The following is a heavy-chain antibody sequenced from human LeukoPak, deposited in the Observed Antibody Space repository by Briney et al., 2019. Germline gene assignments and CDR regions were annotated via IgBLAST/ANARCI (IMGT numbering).Heavy chain of an antibody. J-gene: IGHJ4*02. V-gene: IGHV3-23*01. CDR2: ISGSSGLT. Sequence: PGGSLRLSCAASGFTFSNNAMSWVRQAPGRGPEWVSAISGSSGLTYYTDSVKGRFTISRDNSKNTLFLQMNSLRTEDTAVYYCARRGESASYGDYRFDYWGQGTLVTVSS. CDR3: ARRGESASYGDYRFDY. D-gene: IGHD4-17*01. CDR1: GFTFSNNA.